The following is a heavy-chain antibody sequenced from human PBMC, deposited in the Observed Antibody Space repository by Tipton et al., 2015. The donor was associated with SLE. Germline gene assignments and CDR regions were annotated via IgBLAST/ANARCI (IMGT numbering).Heavy chain of an antibody. Sequence: LRLSCTVSGGSISSSSYYWGWIRQPPGKGLEWIGSIYYSGSTYYNPSLKSRVTISVDTSKNQFSLKLSSVTAADTAVYYCARERITMIEVVIDAFDIWGQGTMVTVSS. CDR2: IYYSGST. J-gene: IGHJ3*02. CDR1: GGSISSSSYY. V-gene: IGHV4-39*07. D-gene: IGHD3-22*01. CDR3: ARERITMIEVVIDAFDI.